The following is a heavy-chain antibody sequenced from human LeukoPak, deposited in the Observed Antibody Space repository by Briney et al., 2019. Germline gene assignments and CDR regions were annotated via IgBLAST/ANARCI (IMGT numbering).Heavy chain of an antibody. J-gene: IGHJ4*02. Sequence: AGESLKISCTGAGYTFTSSWIAWVRQMPGKGLEWMGIIYPGDSDTRNSPSFQGQVTISADKSISTAYLQWSSLKASDTAMYYCARHESGGIDYWGQGTLVTVSS. V-gene: IGHV5-51*01. CDR3: ARHESGGIDY. CDR1: GYTFTSSW. CDR2: IYPGDSDT.